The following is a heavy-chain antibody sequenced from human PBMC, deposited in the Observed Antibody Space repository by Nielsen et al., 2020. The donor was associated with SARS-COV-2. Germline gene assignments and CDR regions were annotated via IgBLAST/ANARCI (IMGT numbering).Heavy chain of an antibody. CDR2: INAGNGNT. CDR3: ARDKGYYYGSGSYYTDY. CDR1: GYTFTSYA. D-gene: IGHD3-10*01. V-gene: IGHV1-3*01. J-gene: IGHJ4*02. Sequence: ASVKVSCKASGYTFTSYAMHWVRQAPGQRLEWMGWINAGNGNTKYSQKFQGRVTITRDTSASTAYMELSSLRSEDTAVYYCARDKGYYYGSGSYYTDYWGQGTLVTVSS.